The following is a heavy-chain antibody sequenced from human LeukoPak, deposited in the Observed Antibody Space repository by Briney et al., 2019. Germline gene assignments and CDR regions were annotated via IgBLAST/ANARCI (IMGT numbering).Heavy chain of an antibody. CDR2: SFYSGTT. J-gene: IGHJ6*03. D-gene: IGHD2-2*01. CDR1: GGSINSGDFF. V-gene: IGHV4-30-4*08. CDR3: AGEGCSRASCYSWDYYYYYVDV. Sequence: NPSETLSLTCTVSGGSINSGDFFWTWVRQPPGKGLEWIGHSFYSGTTSYNPSLKSRVTISVDTSKNQFSLKLNSVTAADTAVYYCAGEGCSRASCYSWDYYYYYVDVWGKGTTVTVSS.